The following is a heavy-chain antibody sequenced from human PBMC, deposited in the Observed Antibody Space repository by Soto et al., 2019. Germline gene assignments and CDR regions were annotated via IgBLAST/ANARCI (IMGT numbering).Heavy chain of an antibody. V-gene: IGHV4-59*01. D-gene: IGHD6-19*01. CDR3: ARDRQWLVDP. CDR2: IYYSGST. CDR1: GGSISSYY. J-gene: IGHJ5*02. Sequence: SETLSLTCTVSGGSISSYYWSWIRQPPGKGLEWIGYIYYSGSTNYNPSLKSRVTISVDTSKNQFSLKLSSVTAADTAVYYCARDRQWLVDPWGQGTLVTVSS.